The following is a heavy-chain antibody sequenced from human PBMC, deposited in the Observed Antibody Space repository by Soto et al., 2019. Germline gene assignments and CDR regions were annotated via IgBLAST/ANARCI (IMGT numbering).Heavy chain of an antibody. CDR3: ARALLRYPDWFDP. D-gene: IGHD3-9*01. Sequence: PSETLSLTCTVSGGSISSGGYYWSWIRQHPGKGLEWIGYIYYSGSTYYNPSLKSRVTISVDTSKNQFSLKLSSVTAADTTVYYCARALLRYPDWFDPWGQGTLVTVSS. J-gene: IGHJ5*02. V-gene: IGHV4-31*03. CDR1: GGSISSGGYY. CDR2: IYYSGST.